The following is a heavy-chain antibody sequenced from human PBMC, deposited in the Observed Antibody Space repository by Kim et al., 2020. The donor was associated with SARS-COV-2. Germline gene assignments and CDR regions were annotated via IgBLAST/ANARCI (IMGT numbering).Heavy chain of an antibody. V-gene: IGHV1-58*01. CDR2: IVVGSGNT. Sequence: SVKVSCKASGFTFTSSAVQWVRQARGQRLEWIGWIVVGSGNTNYAQKFQERVTITRDMSTSTAYMELSSLRSEDTAVYYCAAESTMVRSDYYYYYGMDVWGQGTTVTVSS. CDR1: GFTFTSSA. CDR3: AAESTMVRSDYYYYYGMDV. D-gene: IGHD3-10*01. J-gene: IGHJ6*02.